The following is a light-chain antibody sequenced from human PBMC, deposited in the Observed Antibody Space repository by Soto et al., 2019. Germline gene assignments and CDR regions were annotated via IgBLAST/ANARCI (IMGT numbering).Light chain of an antibody. CDR3: SSYTTISTWV. Sequence: QSALTQPASVSGSPGQSITISCTGTSSDIGSYNYVSWYQKHPGKAPKVMIYGVNNQPSGVSNRFSGSKSGNTASLTISGLQAEDEADYYCSSYTTISTWVFGGGTKVTVL. V-gene: IGLV2-14*01. J-gene: IGLJ3*02. CDR1: SSDIGSYNY. CDR2: GVN.